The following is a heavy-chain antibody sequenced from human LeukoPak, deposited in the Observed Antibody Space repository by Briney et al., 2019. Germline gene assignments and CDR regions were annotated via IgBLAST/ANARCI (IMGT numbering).Heavy chain of an antibody. CDR3: ARKAQYNGHYPLDY. V-gene: IGHV3-23*01. CDR2: TSDRGDYT. Sequence: PGGSLRLSCAASGFTFPNAWMSWVRQAPGKGLEWVSGTSDRGDYTYYADSAKGRFTISRDSSKNTLFLQMNSLRAEDTALYFCARKAQYNGHYPLDYWGQGTLVTVSS. D-gene: IGHD1-7*01. J-gene: IGHJ4*02. CDR1: GFTFPNAW.